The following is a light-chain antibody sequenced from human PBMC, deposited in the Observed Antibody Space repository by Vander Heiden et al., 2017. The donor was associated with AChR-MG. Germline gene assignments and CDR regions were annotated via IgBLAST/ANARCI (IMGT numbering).Light chain of an antibody. J-gene: IGLJ2*01. CDR2: QDV. V-gene: IGLV3-1*01. CDR3: QAWDVTTI. Sequence: SYELTQPPSVSVSPGQTVNITCSGDKLVTKYVSWYQQKSGQSLVLVIFQDVKRPAEIPERFSGSNSVNTATLTVTGAQPMDEADYYCQAWDVTTIFGGGTKLNGL. CDR1: KLVTKY.